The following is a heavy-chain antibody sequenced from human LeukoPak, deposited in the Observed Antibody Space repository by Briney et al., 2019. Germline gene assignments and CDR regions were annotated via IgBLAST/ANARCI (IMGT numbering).Heavy chain of an antibody. CDR1: GASFSGYY. V-gene: IGHV4-34*01. Sequence: SETLSLTCAVYGASFSGYYWSWTRQPPGEGLEWIGEINHTGNTNYNPSLKSRVTISVDTSKNQFSLKLSSVTAADTAVYYCARGPRDSSSWYLNYWGQGTLVAVSS. CDR3: ARGPRDSSSWYLNY. CDR2: INHTGNT. D-gene: IGHD6-13*01. J-gene: IGHJ4*02.